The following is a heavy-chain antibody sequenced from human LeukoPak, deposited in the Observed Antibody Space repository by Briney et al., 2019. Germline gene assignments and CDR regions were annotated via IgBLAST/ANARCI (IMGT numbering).Heavy chain of an antibody. CDR1: GFTFNAYN. J-gene: IGHJ4*02. D-gene: IGHD3-9*01. CDR3: AREYILTAYYGDY. V-gene: IGHV1-2*02. Sequence: ASVKVSCKASGFTFNAYNIHWVRQAPGQGLEWMGWINPKSGGANYAQKFQGRVTMTWDTSISTAYMELSRLRSDDMAVYYCAREYILTAYYGDYWGQGTLVTVSS. CDR2: INPKSGGA.